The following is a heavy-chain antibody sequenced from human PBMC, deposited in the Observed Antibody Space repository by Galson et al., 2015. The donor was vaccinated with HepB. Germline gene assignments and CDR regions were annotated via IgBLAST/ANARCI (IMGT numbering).Heavy chain of an antibody. CDR2: ISGSGGST. Sequence: SLRLSCAASGFTFSSYAMSWVRQAPGKGLEWVSAISGSGGSTYYADSVKGRFTISRDNSKNTLYLQMNSLRAEDTAVYYCAKAGSSGWFRPIVDYWGQGTLVTVSS. J-gene: IGHJ4*02. V-gene: IGHV3-23*01. CDR3: AKAGSSGWFRPIVDY. D-gene: IGHD6-19*01. CDR1: GFTFSSYA.